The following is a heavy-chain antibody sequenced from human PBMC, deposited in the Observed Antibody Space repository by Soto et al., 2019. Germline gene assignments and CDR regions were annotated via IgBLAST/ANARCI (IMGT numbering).Heavy chain of an antibody. V-gene: IGHV1-8*01. CDR1: GYTFTSYD. CDR2: MNPNSGNT. D-gene: IGHD3-3*01. J-gene: IGHJ6*02. CDR3: ARRPYYDFWSGYYISYYYYGMDV. Sequence: QVQLVQSGAEVKKPGASVKVSCKASGYTFTSYDINWVRQATGQGLEWMGWMNPNSGNTGYAQKFQGRVTMTRNTSISTADMELSSLGAEDTAVYYCARRPYYDFWSGYYISYYYYGMDVWGQGTTVTVSS.